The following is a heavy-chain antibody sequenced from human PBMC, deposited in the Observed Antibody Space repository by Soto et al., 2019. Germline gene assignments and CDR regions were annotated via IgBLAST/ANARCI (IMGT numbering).Heavy chain of an antibody. J-gene: IGHJ4*02. Sequence: SETLSLTCTVSGGSISSGGYYWSWIRQHPGKGLEWIGYIYYSGSTYYNPSLKSRATISVDTSKNQFSLKLSSVTAADTAVYYCARGISSTWYLYFDYWGQGTLVTVSS. CDR2: IYYSGST. CDR1: GGSISSGGYY. D-gene: IGHD6-13*01. CDR3: ARGISSTWYLYFDY. V-gene: IGHV4-31*03.